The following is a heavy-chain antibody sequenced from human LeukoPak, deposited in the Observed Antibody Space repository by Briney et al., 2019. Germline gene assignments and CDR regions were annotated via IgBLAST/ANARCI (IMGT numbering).Heavy chain of an antibody. CDR3: ARDYQPPDNYYFYMDV. CDR1: GFTFSSYW. D-gene: IGHD2-2*01. J-gene: IGHJ6*03. V-gene: IGHV3-7*01. Sequence: PGGSLRLSCEVSGFTFSSYWMSWVRQAPGKGLECVANIKQDGSEKSYVDSVKGRFTISRDNAKNSLFMHMNSLRAEDTAVYYCARDYQPPDNYYFYMDVWGKGTTVTVSS. CDR2: IKQDGSEK.